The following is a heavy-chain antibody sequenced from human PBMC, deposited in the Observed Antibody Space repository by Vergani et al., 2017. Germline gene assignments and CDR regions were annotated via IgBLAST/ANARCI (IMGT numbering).Heavy chain of an antibody. CDR2: IYHSGST. Sequence: QVQLQESGPGLVKPSETLSLTCAVSGYSISSGFYWGWIRQPPGKGLEWIGSIYHSGSTYYNPSLKSRVTISVDTSKNQFSLKLSSVTAADTAVYYCARLSGGYWGQGTLVTVSS. V-gene: IGHV4-38-2*01. J-gene: IGHJ4*02. CDR3: ARLSGGY. D-gene: IGHD2/OR15-2a*01. CDR1: GYSISSGFY.